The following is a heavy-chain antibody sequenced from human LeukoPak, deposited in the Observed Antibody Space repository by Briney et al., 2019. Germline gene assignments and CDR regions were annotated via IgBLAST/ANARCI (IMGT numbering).Heavy chain of an antibody. CDR2: ISAYNGNT. V-gene: IGHV1-18*01. CDR1: GYTFTSYG. J-gene: IGHJ6*03. CDR3: ARQTRVGYYYYYMDV. D-gene: IGHD1-26*01. Sequence: ASVKVSCKASGYTFTSYGISWERQAPGQGLEWMGWISAYNGNTNYAQKLQGRVTMTTDTSTSTAYMELRSLRSDDTAVYYCARQTRVGYYYYYMDVWGKGTTVTVSS.